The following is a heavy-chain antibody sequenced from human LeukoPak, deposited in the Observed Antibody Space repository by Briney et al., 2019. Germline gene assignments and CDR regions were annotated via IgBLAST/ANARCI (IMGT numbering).Heavy chain of an antibody. V-gene: IGHV1-2*02. CDR1: GYTFTDYY. CDR3: ARDSTGGYPDY. D-gene: IGHD7-27*01. Sequence: ASVKVSCKASGYTFTDYYIHWVRQAPGQGLEYMGWISPNSGGTNYAQMCQGRVTMTSDTSINTAFMELRSLRSDDTAVFYCARDSTGGYPDYWGQGTLVTVSA. J-gene: IGHJ4*02. CDR2: ISPNSGGT.